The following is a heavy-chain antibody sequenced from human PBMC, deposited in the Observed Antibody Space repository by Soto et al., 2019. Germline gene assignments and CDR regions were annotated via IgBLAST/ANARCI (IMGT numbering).Heavy chain of an antibody. Sequence: PGGSLRLSCATSGFTFGDYAMSWFRQAPGKGLEWIVFIRTKAYGGTTEYAASVKGRFTVSRDDSKSIAYLEMNGLKTEDTAMYYCVGGEYFDYWGQGILVTVSS. D-gene: IGHD2-15*01. J-gene: IGHJ4*02. CDR2: IRTKAYGGTT. V-gene: IGHV3-49*03. CDR1: GFTFGDYA. CDR3: VGGEYFDY.